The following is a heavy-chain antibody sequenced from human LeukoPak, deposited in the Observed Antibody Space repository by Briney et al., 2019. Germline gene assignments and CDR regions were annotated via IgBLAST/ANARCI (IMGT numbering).Heavy chain of an antibody. J-gene: IGHJ6*04. CDR2: IISSGGSI. D-gene: IGHD3-10*02. CDR3: AELGIAMIGRV. Sequence: PGGSLRLSCAAAGFSFSTNYRNCVRQPPGEGLEWVSYIISSGGSIYYASSVKGRFNISRDNAKNSMYLQMNSLRAEDTAVYYCAELGIAMIGRVWGKGNTVTITS. CDR1: GFSFSTNY. V-gene: IGHV3-48*03.